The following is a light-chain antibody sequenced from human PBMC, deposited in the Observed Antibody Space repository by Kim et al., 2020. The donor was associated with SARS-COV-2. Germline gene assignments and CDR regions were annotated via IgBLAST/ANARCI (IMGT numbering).Light chain of an antibody. J-gene: IGKJ2*01. V-gene: IGKV3-15*01. Sequence: VSPGERVTLSCRASQSVSSKLAWYQQTPGQAPRLLIYGASTRATGISARFSGSGSGTEFTLTISSLQSEDFAVYYCQQYNNWPPTTFGQGTKLEI. CDR3: QQYNNWPPTT. CDR2: GAS. CDR1: QSVSSK.